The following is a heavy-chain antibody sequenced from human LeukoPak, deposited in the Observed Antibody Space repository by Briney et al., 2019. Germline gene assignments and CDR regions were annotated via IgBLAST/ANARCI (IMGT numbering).Heavy chain of an antibody. D-gene: IGHD3-22*01. Sequence: PSQTLSLTCTVSGGSISSGSYYWSWLRQPAGKGLEWIGRIYTSGSTNYNPSLKSRVTISVDTSKNQFSLKLSSVTAADTAVYYCAREVRYDSSGYYRPFFDYWGQGTLVAVSS. CDR2: IYTSGST. CDR1: GGSISSGSYY. V-gene: IGHV4-61*02. CDR3: AREVRYDSSGYYRPFFDY. J-gene: IGHJ4*02.